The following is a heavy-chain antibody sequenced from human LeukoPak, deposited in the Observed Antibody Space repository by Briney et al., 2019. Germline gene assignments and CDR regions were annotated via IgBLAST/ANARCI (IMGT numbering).Heavy chain of an antibody. Sequence: PGGSLRLSCAASGFTFSSYWMHWVRQAPGKGLVWVSRVNEDGSFTTYADSVKGRFTISRDNAKNTLYLQMNSLRAEDTAVYYCARGTAGYHSSYFDYWGQGTLVTVSS. D-gene: IGHD3-16*02. V-gene: IGHV3-74*03. CDR3: ARGTAGYHSSYFDY. CDR1: GFTFSSYW. CDR2: VNEDGSFT. J-gene: IGHJ4*02.